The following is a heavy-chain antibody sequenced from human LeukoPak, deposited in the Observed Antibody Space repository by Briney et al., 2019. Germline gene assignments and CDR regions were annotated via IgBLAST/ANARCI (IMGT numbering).Heavy chain of an antibody. CDR3: ARYCGGDCYSRVPDYYYYYYMDV. J-gene: IGHJ6*03. Sequence: GGSLKLSCAASGFTFSSYAMHWVRQAPGKGLEWVAVISYDGSNKYYADSVKGRFTISRDNAKNSLYLQMNSLRAEDTAVYYCARYCGGDCYSRVPDYYYYYYMDVWGKGTTVTVSS. V-gene: IGHV3-30*04. D-gene: IGHD2-21*02. CDR1: GFTFSSYA. CDR2: ISYDGSNK.